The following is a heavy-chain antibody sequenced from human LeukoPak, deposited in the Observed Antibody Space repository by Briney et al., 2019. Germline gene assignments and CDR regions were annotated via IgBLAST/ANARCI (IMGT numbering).Heavy chain of an antibody. CDR2: IDPSDSYT. Sequence: GESLKISCKGSGYSFTNYWISWVRQMPGKGLEWMGRIDPSDSYTNYSPSFQGHVTISADKSISTAYLQWSSLKASDTAMYYCAVNTPPAAIYLDAFDIWGQGTMVTVSS. CDR1: GYSFTNYW. CDR3: AVNTPPAAIYLDAFDI. J-gene: IGHJ3*02. V-gene: IGHV5-10-1*01. D-gene: IGHD2-2*01.